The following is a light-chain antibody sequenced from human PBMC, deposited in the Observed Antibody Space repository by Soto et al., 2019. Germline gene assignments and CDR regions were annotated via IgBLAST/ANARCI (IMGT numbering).Light chain of an antibody. V-gene: IGLV1-44*01. CDR2: SNN. J-gene: IGLJ1*01. Sequence: QAVVTQPPSASGTPGQRVTIYCSGSNSNIGSHTVNWYQHLPGTAPILLIYSNNQRPSGVPDRFSGSKSGTSASLDISGLQSADEADYYCAAWDDSLNGYVFGTGTKLTVL. CDR1: NSNIGSHT. CDR3: AAWDDSLNGYV.